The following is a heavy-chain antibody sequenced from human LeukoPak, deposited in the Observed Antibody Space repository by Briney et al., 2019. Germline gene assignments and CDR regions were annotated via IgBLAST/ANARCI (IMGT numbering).Heavy chain of an antibody. CDR1: GFTVRSDD. CDR2: LDSDGSP. Sequence: GSLRLSCAAFGFTVRSDDMNWVRQAPGKGLEWVSILDSDGSPSYADSVKGRFTISRDNSKNTLDLQMNSLRAEDTAVYYCARAAAGRAYYHYGMDVWGQGTTVTVSS. CDR3: ARAAAGRAYYHYGMDV. D-gene: IGHD6-13*01. J-gene: IGHJ6*02. V-gene: IGHV3-53*01.